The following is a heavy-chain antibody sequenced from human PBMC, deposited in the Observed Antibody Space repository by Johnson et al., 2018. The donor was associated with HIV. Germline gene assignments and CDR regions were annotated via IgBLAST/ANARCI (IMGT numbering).Heavy chain of an antibody. CDR1: GFTFSSYA. D-gene: IGHD2-2*01. V-gene: IGHV3-30*04. CDR3: AKESGYCSSSSCYGDAFDI. J-gene: IGHJ3*02. CDR2: ISYDGSKK. Sequence: QVQLVESGGGVVQTGRSLRLSCVASGFTFSSYAMHWVRQAPGKGLEWVAVISYDGSKKYHGDSVKGRFTIPRDNSKNMLYLEVNSLRAEDTAVYYCAKESGYCSSSSCYGDAFDIWGQGTMVTVSS.